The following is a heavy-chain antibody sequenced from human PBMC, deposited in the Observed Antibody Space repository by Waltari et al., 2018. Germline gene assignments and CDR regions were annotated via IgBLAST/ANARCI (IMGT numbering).Heavy chain of an antibody. Sequence: EGQMVESGGGAMKPGDSLRPSCVASGFRFTPAWLTWVRQAPGKGLEWVGRIKSKSDGATTDFAAAVKGRFSISREDSQNMVFLQMNSLRTEDTAVYYCTTLDAPWGGWGHGTLVTVS. CDR3: TTLDAPWGG. V-gene: IGHV3-15*01. J-gene: IGHJ4*01. D-gene: IGHD7-27*01. CDR2: IKSKSDGATT. CDR1: GFRFTPAW.